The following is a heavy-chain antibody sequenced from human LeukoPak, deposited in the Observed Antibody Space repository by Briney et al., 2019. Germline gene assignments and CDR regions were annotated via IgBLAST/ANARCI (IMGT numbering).Heavy chain of an antibody. CDR1: GFTFSEYA. V-gene: IGHV3-66*01. J-gene: IGHJ6*02. Sequence: GGSLRLSCAASGFTFSEYALVWVRQAPGKGLEWVSVIYSGGSTYYADSVKGRFTISRDNSKNTLYLQMNSLRAEDTAVYYCAGTGPRDYYYYYGMDVWGQGTTVTVSS. CDR3: AGTGPRDYYYYYGMDV. CDR2: IYSGGST. D-gene: IGHD1-7*01.